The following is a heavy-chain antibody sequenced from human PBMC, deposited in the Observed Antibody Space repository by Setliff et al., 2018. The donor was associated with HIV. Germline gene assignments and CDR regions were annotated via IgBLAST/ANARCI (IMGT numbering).Heavy chain of an antibody. D-gene: IGHD3-3*01. V-gene: IGHV1-2*02. CDR3: ARDQGFWSGFTYNYYMDV. Sequence: GASVKVSCKASGYSFIDYYMHWVRQAPGQGLEWMGWINPNSGGTHYAQNFQGRVTMTRDTSINTAYMELRSLRSDDTAVYYCARDQGFWSGFTYNYYMDVWGKGTTVTVSS. J-gene: IGHJ6*03. CDR2: INPNSGGT. CDR1: GYSFIDYY.